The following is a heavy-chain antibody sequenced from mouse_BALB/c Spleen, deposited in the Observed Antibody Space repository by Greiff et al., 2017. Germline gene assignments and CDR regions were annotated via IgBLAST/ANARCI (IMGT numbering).Heavy chain of an antibody. CDR3: ARDEKAGAMDY. J-gene: IGHJ4*01. V-gene: IGHV2-9*02. CDR2: IWAGGST. CDR1: GFSLTSYG. Sequence: VKLMESGPGLVAPSQSLSITYTVSGFSLTSYGVHWVRQPPGKGLEWLGVIWAGGSTNYNSALMSRLSISKDNSKSQVFLKMNSLQTDDTAMYYCARDEKAGAMDYWGQGTSVTVSS.